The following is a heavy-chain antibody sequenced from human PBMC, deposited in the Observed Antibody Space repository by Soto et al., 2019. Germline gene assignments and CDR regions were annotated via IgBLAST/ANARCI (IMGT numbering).Heavy chain of an antibody. D-gene: IGHD2-15*01. V-gene: IGHV3-23*01. CDR3: AKKGSGSYFDS. CDR1: GFTFSSYA. J-gene: IGHJ4*02. Sequence: PGGSLRLSCAASGFTFSSYAMNWVRQAPGKGLEWVSVISGSGGSTYYADSVKGRFSISRDSSKNTLYLQMNSLRAEDTAVYYCAKKGSGSYFDSWGQGTLLTVSS. CDR2: ISGSGGST.